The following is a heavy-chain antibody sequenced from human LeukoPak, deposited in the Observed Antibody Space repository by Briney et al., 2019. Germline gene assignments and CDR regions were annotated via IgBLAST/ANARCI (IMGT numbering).Heavy chain of an antibody. CDR2: IYYSGST. J-gene: IGHJ4*02. V-gene: IGHV4-59*01. D-gene: IGHD3-16*02. CDR1: GGSISSYY. Sequence: PSETLSLTCTVSGGSISSYYWNWLRQPPGKGLEWIGYIYYSGSTNYNTSLTSRLTISVDTSKNQFSLTLSSVTAADTAVYYCARYVWGSYPTFEDYWGQGTLVTVSS. CDR3: ARYVWGSYPTFEDY.